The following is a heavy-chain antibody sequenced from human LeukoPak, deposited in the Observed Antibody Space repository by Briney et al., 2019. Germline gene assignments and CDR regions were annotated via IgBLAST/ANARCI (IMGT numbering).Heavy chain of an antibody. D-gene: IGHD3-10*01. CDR2: INIHSGGT. V-gene: IGHV1-2*02. J-gene: IGHJ6*02. CDR3: AKDHGLESYPFHGMDV. CDR1: GYTFTGSY. Sequence: ASVKVSCKASGYTFTGSYMHWVRQAPGQVLEWVGWINIHSGGTNYAQNFQGRVTMTRDTSNNTAYMEVRRLTSDDTAIYYCAKDHGLESYPFHGMDVWGQGTTVTVSS.